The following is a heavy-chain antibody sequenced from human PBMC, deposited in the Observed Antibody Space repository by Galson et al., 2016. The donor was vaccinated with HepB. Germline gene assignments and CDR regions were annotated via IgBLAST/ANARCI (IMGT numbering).Heavy chain of an antibody. CDR3: ARSYLLGRGFGW. CDR2: TFYRSNWQN. CDR1: GDSVSSNSAG. Sequence: CAISGDSVSSNSAGWNWIRQSPSRGLEWLGRTFYRSNWQNDYAESVKSRVTINPDTSKNQFSLQLNSVTPEDTAVYYCARSYLLGRGFGWWGQGSLVTVSS. V-gene: IGHV6-1*01. J-gene: IGHJ4*02. D-gene: IGHD7-27*01.